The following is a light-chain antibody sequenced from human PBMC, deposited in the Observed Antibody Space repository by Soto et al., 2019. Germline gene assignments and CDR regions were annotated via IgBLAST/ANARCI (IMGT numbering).Light chain of an antibody. Sequence: QTVVTQEPSFSVSPGGTVTLTCGLSSGSVSTTNYPSWYQQTPGQAPRTLMYSTNTRSSGVPDRFSGSILGNKAALTITGAQADDESDYYCGLYMGSGVSVFGGGTQLTVL. CDR1: SGSVSTTNY. CDR3: GLYMGSGVSV. J-gene: IGLJ3*02. V-gene: IGLV8-61*01. CDR2: STN.